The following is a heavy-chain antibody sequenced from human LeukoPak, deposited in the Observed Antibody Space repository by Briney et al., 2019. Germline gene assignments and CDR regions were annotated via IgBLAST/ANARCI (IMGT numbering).Heavy chain of an antibody. Sequence: ASETLSLTCTVSGVAISSYYWSWIRQPPGKGLEWIGYIYYSGSTNYNPSLKSRVTISVDTSKNQLSLKLRSVTAADTAVYYCARVDYYDSSPFDYWGQGTLVTVSS. CDR3: ARVDYYDSSPFDY. CDR1: GVAISSYY. V-gene: IGHV4-59*01. CDR2: IYYSGST. J-gene: IGHJ4*02. D-gene: IGHD3-22*01.